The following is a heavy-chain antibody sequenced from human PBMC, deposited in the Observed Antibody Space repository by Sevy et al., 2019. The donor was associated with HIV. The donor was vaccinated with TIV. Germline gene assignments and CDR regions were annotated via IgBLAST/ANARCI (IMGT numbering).Heavy chain of an antibody. CDR1: GFTFSSYG. CDR2: IRFDGNSK. J-gene: IGHJ4*02. Sequence: GGSLRLSCAASGFTFSSYGMHWVRQAPGKGLEWVAFIRFDGNSKYYADSVKGRFTISRDNSKNTLYLKLISLTAEDTAFYYCARADCGGDCYLVFDYRGQGTLVTVSS. V-gene: IGHV3-30*02. CDR3: ARADCGGDCYLVFDY. D-gene: IGHD2-21*01.